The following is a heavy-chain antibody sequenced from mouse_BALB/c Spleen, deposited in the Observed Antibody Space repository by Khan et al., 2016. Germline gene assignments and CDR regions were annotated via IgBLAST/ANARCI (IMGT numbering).Heavy chain of an antibody. CDR3: ARGYYGSEGFAY. J-gene: IGHJ3*01. Sequence: EVELVESGGGLVKPGGSLKLSCAASGFTFSSYAMSWVRQTPEKRLEWVASISSGGSTYYPDSVKGRFTISRDNARNILYLQMSSLRSEDTATYYCARGYYGSEGFAYWGQGTLVTVSA. CDR2: ISSGGST. CDR1: GFTFSSYA. V-gene: IGHV5-6-5*01. D-gene: IGHD1-1*01.